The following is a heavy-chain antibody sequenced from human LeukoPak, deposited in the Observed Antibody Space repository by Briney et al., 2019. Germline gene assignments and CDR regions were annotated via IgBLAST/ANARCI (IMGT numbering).Heavy chain of an antibody. CDR1: GDSVSSNSVA. CDR2: TYYRSKWYN. CDR3: ARGQYYAFDI. J-gene: IGHJ3*02. V-gene: IGHV6-1*01. Sequence: SQTLSLTCAISGDSVSSNSVAWNWIRQSPSRGLEWLGRTYYRSKWYNGYALSVKSRISVNPVTSKNQFSLQLNSVTPEDTAVYYCARGQYYAFDIWGQGTMVTVSS. D-gene: IGHD3-10*01.